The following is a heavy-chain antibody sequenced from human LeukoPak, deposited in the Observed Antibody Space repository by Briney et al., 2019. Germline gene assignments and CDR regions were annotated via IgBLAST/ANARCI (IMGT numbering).Heavy chain of an antibody. CDR1: GFTFSSYW. CDR3: VRGNSGSRTTPFDY. D-gene: IGHD6-19*01. J-gene: IGHJ4*02. Sequence: GGSLRLSCAASGFTFSSYWMHWVRQGPGKGLVWVSRVKGDGSGTSHADSVKGRFTISRDNAKNTLFLQMISLRAEDTAVYYCVRGNSGSRTTPFDYWGQGTLVTVSS. V-gene: IGHV3-74*01. CDR2: VKGDGSGT.